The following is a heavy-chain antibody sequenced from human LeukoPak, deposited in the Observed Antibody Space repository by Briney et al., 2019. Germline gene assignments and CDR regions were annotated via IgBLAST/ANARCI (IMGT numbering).Heavy chain of an antibody. Sequence: SETLSLTCTVSGGCISSYYWSWIRQPPGKGLEWMGYIYYSGSDKYNPSLKSRVTISVDTTKNQFYLKLSSVTAADTAVYYCARVAGDLVVYWGQGTLVTVSS. D-gene: IGHD6-19*01. CDR2: IYYSGSD. V-gene: IGHV4-59*01. J-gene: IGHJ4*02. CDR3: ARVAGDLVVY. CDR1: GGCISSYY.